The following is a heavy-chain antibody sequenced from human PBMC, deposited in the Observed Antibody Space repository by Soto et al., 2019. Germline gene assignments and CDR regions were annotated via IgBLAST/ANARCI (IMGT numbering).Heavy chain of an antibody. CDR1: GGSISSGGYS. CDR2: IYHSGST. V-gene: IGHV4-30-2*01. CDR3: ARDQVEGNWFDP. J-gene: IGHJ5*02. Sequence: QLQLQESGSGLVRPSQTLSLTCAVSGGSISSGGYSWNWIRQPPGKGLEWIGYIYHSGSTLYNSSLKSRVNISVDKSKNQFSLKLSSVPAADTAVYYCARDQVEGNWFDPWGQGTLVTVSS.